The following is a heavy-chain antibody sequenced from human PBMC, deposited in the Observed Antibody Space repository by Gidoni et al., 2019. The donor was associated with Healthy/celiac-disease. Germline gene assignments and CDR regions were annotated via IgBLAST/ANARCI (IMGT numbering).Heavy chain of an antibody. CDR2: INHSGST. J-gene: IGHJ6*02. CDR3: SVGSSSYYYYGMDV. D-gene: IGHD6-13*01. V-gene: IGHV4-34*01. Sequence: QVQLQQWGAGLLKPSETLSLTCAVYGGSFSGYYWSWIRQPPGKGLAWIGEINHSGSTNYNPSLKSRVTISVDTSNNQFSLKLSSVTAADTAVYYCSVGSSSYYYYGMDVWGQGTTVTVS. CDR1: GGSFSGYY.